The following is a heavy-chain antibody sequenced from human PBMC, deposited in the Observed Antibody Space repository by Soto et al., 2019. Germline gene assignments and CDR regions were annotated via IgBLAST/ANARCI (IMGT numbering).Heavy chain of an antibody. Sequence: QLQLQESGPGLVKPSETLSLTCTVSGGPINSSRYYWGWIRQPPGKGLEWIGTISYSGNTYYNPSLKSRVTISVDTSKNQFSLKLSAVTAADTAVFYCARHGFYLVRGVTADFWGQGTLVTVSS. CDR2: ISYSGNT. V-gene: IGHV4-39*01. CDR3: ARHGFYLVRGVTADF. CDR1: GGPINSSRYY. J-gene: IGHJ4*02. D-gene: IGHD3-10*01.